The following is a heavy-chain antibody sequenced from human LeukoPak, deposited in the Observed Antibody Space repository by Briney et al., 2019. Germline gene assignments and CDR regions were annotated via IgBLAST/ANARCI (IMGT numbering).Heavy chain of an antibody. CDR3: ATDRGDYYGSGRGWFDP. J-gene: IGHJ5*02. CDR1: GYTLTELS. D-gene: IGHD3-10*01. CDR2: FDPEDGET. Sequence: EASVKVSFKVSGYTLTELSMHWVRQAPGKGLEWMGGFDPEDGETIYAQKFQGRVTMTEDTSTDTAYMELSSLRSEDTAVYYCATDRGDYYGSGRGWFDPWGQGTLVTVSS. V-gene: IGHV1-24*01.